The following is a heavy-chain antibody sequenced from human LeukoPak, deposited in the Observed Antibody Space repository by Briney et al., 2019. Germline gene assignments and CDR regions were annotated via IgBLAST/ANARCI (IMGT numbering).Heavy chain of an antibody. V-gene: IGHV3-30*18. CDR1: GFTFSSYC. D-gene: IGHD3-22*01. CDR3: AKARYYYARSGHDY. CDR2: ISYDGSNK. J-gene: IGHJ4*02. Sequence: GRSLRLTCAASGFTFSSYCMHWVRQAPGKGLEWVADISYDGSNKYYADSVKGRFTISRDNSKNTLYLQMNSLRAEDTAVYYCAKARYYYARSGHDYWGQGTLVTVSS.